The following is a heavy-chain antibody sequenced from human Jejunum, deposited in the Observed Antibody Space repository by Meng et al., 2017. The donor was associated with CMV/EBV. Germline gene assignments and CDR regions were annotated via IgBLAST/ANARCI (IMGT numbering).Heavy chain of an antibody. CDR2: IHDTGST. Sequence: QVQLQESGQGLVKPSQTLSLTCSVSGGSIGSGDYYWSWIRQPPGKGLEWIGYIHDTGSTYYNPSLKSRVDISLGTSRNHFSLTLSSVTAEDTAVYFCARGSIFVSFDSWGQGTLVTVSS. D-gene: IGHD3-3*01. V-gene: IGHV4-30-4*08. CDR3: ARGSIFVSFDS. J-gene: IGHJ4*02. CDR1: GGSIGSGDYY.